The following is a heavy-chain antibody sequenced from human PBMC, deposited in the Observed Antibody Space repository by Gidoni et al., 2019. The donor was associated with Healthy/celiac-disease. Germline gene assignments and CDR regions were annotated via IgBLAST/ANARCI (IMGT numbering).Heavy chain of an antibody. J-gene: IGHJ6*02. CDR2: INPNSGCT. CDR3: ARGAGDYVTDYYYYYGMDV. D-gene: IGHD4-17*01. Sequence: QVQLVQSGAEVKKPGASVKVSCKASGYTFTGYYMHWVRQAPGQGLEWMGWINPNSGCTNYAQKFQGRVTMTRDTSISTAYMELSRLRSDDTAVYYCARGAGDYVTDYYYYYGMDVWGQGTTVTVSS. V-gene: IGHV1-2*02. CDR1: GYTFTGYY.